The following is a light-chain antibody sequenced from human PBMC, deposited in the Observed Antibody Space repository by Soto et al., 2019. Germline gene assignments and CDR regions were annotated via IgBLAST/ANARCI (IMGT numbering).Light chain of an antibody. CDR1: QSVSST. Sequence: EVVMTQSPATLSVSLGDRATLSCRASQSVSSTVAWYQQKPGQAPRLLIDGASTRATGIPARCSGSGSGTECTRTSSSLQSEDFAVEAGQQYNNWPLTVGGGTKVEIK. J-gene: IGKJ4*01. CDR2: GAS. CDR3: QQYNNWPLT. V-gene: IGKV3-15*01.